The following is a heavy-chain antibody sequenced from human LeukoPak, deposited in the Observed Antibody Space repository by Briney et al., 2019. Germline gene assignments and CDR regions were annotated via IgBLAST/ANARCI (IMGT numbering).Heavy chain of an antibody. J-gene: IGHJ4*02. D-gene: IGHD5-12*01. Sequence: ASVKVSCKASGYTFTSYFTHWVRQAPGQGLEWMGIINPSGGSTSYAQKFQGRVTMTRDTSTSTVYMELSSLRSEDTAVYYCARDGSGWLQDDWGQGTLVTVSS. CDR2: INPSGGST. CDR3: ARDGSGWLQDD. V-gene: IGHV1-46*01. CDR1: GYTFTSYF.